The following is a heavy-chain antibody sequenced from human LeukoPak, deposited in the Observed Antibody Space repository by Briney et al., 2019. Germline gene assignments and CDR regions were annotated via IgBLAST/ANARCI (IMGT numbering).Heavy chain of an antibody. CDR2: IYNDGSST. V-gene: IGHV3-74*01. Sequence: GGSLRLSCAASGFTFSNYWMHWVRQAPGKGLVWVSRIYNDGSSTSYADSVKGRFTISRDNAKSTLYLQMNSLRADDTAVFYCARVRGGSGRSYAADAFDIWGQGTMVTVSS. D-gene: IGHD1-26*01. CDR1: GFTFSNYW. J-gene: IGHJ3*02. CDR3: ARVRGGSGRSYAADAFDI.